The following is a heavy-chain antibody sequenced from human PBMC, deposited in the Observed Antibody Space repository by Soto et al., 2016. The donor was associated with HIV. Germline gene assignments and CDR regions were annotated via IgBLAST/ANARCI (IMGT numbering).Heavy chain of an antibody. CDR3: AKVVGLQWLAFGTT. CDR2: ISSSTSYT. J-gene: IGHJ4*02. V-gene: IGHV3-11*05. Sequence: VQLVESGGGLVKPGGSLRLSCAASGFTFSDYYMSWIRQAPGKGLEWVSYISSSTSYTNYADSVKGRFTISRDNAKNSLYLQMNSLRAEDTAVYYCAKVVGLQWLAFGTTWGQGTLVTVSS. D-gene: IGHD6-19*01. CDR1: GFTFSDYY.